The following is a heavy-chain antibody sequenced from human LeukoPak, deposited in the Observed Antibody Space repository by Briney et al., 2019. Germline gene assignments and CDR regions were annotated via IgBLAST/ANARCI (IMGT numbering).Heavy chain of an antibody. J-gene: IGHJ3*01. CDR2: THKDATT. CDR1: GFAFHDFA. V-gene: IGHV3-20*04. D-gene: IGHD3-16*02. Sequence: AGGSLRLSCAASGFAFHDFAMHWVRQAPGKVPEWVSLTHKDATTRYAESVKGRFAISRDNSKDTLFLQMNSLRAEDTAIYYCARDMQLSTWGLGTMVTVSS. CDR3: ARDMQLST.